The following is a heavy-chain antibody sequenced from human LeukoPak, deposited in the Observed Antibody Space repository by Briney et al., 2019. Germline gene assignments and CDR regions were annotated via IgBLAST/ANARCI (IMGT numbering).Heavy chain of an antibody. D-gene: IGHD3-10*01. CDR3: AIRYGSGEKYYYYYYMDV. J-gene: IGHJ6*03. CDR2: MNPNSGNT. CDR1: GYTFTSYD. V-gene: IGHV1-8*01. Sequence: ASVKVSCKASGYTFTSYDINWVRQATGQGLQWMGRMNPNSGNTGYAQKFQDRVTMTRNTSIRTAYMELSSLRSEDTAVYYCAIRYGSGEKYYYYYYMDVWGKGTTVTVSS.